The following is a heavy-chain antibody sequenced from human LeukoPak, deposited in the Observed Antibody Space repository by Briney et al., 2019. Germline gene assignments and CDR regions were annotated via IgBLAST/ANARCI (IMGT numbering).Heavy chain of an antibody. V-gene: IGHV4-34*01. Sequence: SETLSLTCAVYGGSFSGYYWSWIRQPPGKGLEWIGEINHSGSTNYNPSLKSRVTISVDASKNQFSLKLSSVTAADTAVYYCARGYSYGYYFDYWGQGTLVTVSS. CDR1: GGSFSGYY. CDR3: ARGYSYGYYFDY. J-gene: IGHJ4*02. CDR2: INHSGST. D-gene: IGHD5-18*01.